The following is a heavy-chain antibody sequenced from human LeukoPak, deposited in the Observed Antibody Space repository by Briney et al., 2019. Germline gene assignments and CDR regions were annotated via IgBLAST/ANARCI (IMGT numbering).Heavy chain of an antibody. D-gene: IGHD5-24*01. V-gene: IGHV4-39*01. CDR3: ARHEEEDGYNAKTPDY. CDR1: GPAISRNSFF. Sequence: SETLSLTCTVSGPAISRNSFFWGWIRQPPGMGLEWIGSGRYSGTTYYNPSLKSRVTISIDTSKNQFSLRLSSVSAEDTAVYYCARHEEEDGYNAKTPDYWGQGALVTVSS. CDR2: GRYSGTT. J-gene: IGHJ4*02.